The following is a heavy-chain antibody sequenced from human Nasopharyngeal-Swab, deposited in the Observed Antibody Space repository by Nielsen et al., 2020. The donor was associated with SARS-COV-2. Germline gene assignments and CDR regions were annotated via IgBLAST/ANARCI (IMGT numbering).Heavy chain of an antibody. Sequence: VRQAPGKGLEWVANIKQDGSEKYYVDSVKGRFTISRDNSKNTLYLQMNSLRAEDTAVYYCAKDQSINWFDPWGQGTLVTVSS. V-gene: IGHV3-7*01. D-gene: IGHD2-21*01. CDR2: IKQDGSEK. J-gene: IGHJ5*02. CDR3: AKDQSINWFDP.